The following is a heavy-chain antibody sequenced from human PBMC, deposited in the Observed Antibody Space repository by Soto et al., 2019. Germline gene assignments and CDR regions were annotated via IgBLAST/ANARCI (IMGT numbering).Heavy chain of an antibody. J-gene: IGHJ4*02. D-gene: IGHD2-15*01. Sequence: GGSLRLSCAASGFTFNNYVMSWVRQAPGRGLEWVSGISSTGGGTYYADPVKGRFTISRDNSKNTLYLQMNNLRAGDTALYYCAKGHDIVVVPTVDYWGQGTLVTVSS. V-gene: IGHV3-23*01. CDR1: GFTFNNYV. CDR2: ISSTGGGT. CDR3: AKGHDIVVVPTVDY.